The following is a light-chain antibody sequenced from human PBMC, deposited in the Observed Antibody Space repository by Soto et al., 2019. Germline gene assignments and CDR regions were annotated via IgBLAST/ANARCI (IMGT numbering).Light chain of an antibody. CDR3: SSYAGSNNRGV. CDR2: EVS. CDR1: STDVGGYNY. Sequence: QSALAQPPSASGSPGQSVTMSCTGTSTDVGGYNYISWYQHHPGKGPKLIIYEVSERPSGVPDRFSGSKSGNTASLTVSGLQAEDEADYYCSSYAGSNNRGVFGSGTKVTVL. V-gene: IGLV2-8*01. J-gene: IGLJ1*01.